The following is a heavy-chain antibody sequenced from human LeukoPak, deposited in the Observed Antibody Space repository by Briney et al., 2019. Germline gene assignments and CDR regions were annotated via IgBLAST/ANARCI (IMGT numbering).Heavy chain of an antibody. CDR1: GFTFSSYA. CDR2: ISGSGGST. V-gene: IGHV3-23*01. CDR3: AKTVFYGSGSYYNTDY. J-gene: IGHJ4*02. Sequence: TGGSLRLSCAASGFTFSSYAMSWVRQAPGKGLEWVSAISGSGGSTYYADSVKGRFTISRDNSKNTLYLQMNSLRAEDTAVYYCAKTVFYGSGSYYNTDYWGQGTLVTVSS. D-gene: IGHD3-10*01.